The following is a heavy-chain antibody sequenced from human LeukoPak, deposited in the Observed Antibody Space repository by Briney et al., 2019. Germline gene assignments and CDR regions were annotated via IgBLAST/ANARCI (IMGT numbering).Heavy chain of an antibody. CDR2: ISSSGLYI. CDR3: AREFEPDYFDY. J-gene: IGHJ4*02. CDR1: GFTFSGYT. D-gene: IGHD1-14*01. V-gene: IGHV3-21*01. Sequence: PGGSLRLSCTVSGFTFSGYTMHWVRQAPGKGLEWVSSISSSGLYIYFADSLKGRFTISRDNAKNSLYLQVNSLRAEDTVEYYCAREFEPDYFDYWGQGTLVTVSS.